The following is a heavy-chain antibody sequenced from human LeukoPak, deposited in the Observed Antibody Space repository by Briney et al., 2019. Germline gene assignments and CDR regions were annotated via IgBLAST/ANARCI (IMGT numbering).Heavy chain of an antibody. V-gene: IGHV3-30*01. Sequence: PGRSLRLSCAASGFTFSSYAMHWVRQAPGKGLEWVAVISYDGSNKYYADSVKGRFTISRDNSKNTLYLQMNSLRAEDMAVYYCARDSGSYYFDYWGQGTLVTVSS. J-gene: IGHJ4*02. CDR2: ISYDGSNK. D-gene: IGHD1-26*01. CDR3: ARDSGSYYFDY. CDR1: GFTFSSYA.